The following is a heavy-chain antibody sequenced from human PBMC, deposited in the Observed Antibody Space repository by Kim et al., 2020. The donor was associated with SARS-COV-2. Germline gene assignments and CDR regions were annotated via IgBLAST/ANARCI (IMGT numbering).Heavy chain of an antibody. Sequence: ASVKVSCKASGYTFTSYAMNWVRQAPGQGLEWMGWINTNTGNPTYAQGFTGRFVFSLDTSVSTAYLQISSLKAEDTAVYYCARGFVEYSSSSVVLGYYYYGMDVWGQGTTVTVSS. CDR3: ARGFVEYSSSSVVLGYYYYGMDV. CDR2: INTNTGNP. J-gene: IGHJ6*02. CDR1: GYTFTSYA. D-gene: IGHD6-6*01. V-gene: IGHV7-4-1*02.